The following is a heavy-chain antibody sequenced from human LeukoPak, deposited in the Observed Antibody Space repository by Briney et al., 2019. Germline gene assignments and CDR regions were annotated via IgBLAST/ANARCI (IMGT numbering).Heavy chain of an antibody. D-gene: IGHD1-26*01. CDR1: GFTFTSYP. Sequence: GGSLRLSCAASGFTFTSYPMNWVRQAPGKGLEWVSTSGGGGSTYYADSVKGRFTISRDNSKNTLYLQVNSLRAEDTAVYYCAKGGKWDVTPFDYWGQGTLVTVSS. CDR3: AKGGKWDVTPFDY. J-gene: IGHJ4*02. V-gene: IGHV3-23*01. CDR2: SGGGGST.